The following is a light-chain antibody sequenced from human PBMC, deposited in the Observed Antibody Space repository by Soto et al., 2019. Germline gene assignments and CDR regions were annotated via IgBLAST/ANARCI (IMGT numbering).Light chain of an antibody. Sequence: EIVMTQSPATLSVSPGERATLSCRASQSVSSNLAWYQQKPGQTPKLLIYVASTRATGIPDRFSGIGYGKEFTHTISSLQSEDFAVYYCQQYNVWPLTFGGGTNGEFK. CDR3: QQYNVWPLT. J-gene: IGKJ4*01. CDR1: QSVSSN. V-gene: IGKV3-15*01. CDR2: VAS.